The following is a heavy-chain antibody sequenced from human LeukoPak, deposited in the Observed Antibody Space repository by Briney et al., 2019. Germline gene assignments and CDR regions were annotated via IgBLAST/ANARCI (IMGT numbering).Heavy chain of an antibody. CDR2: INPNSGGT. J-gene: IGHJ3*02. CDR3: ARNYYGSGSYSSWGDAFDI. CDR1: GYTFTGYY. Sequence: ASVKVSCKASGYTFTGYYMHWVRQAPGQGLEWMGWINPNSGGTNYAQKFQGRVTMTRDTSNSTAYMELSRLRSDDTAVYYCARNYYGSGSYSSWGDAFDIWGQGTMVTVSS. D-gene: IGHD3-10*01. V-gene: IGHV1-2*02.